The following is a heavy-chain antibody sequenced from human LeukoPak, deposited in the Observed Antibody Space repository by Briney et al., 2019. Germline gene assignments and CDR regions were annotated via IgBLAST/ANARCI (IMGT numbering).Heavy chain of an antibody. CDR2: ISGGGSST. CDR1: GFRFSNYA. V-gene: IGHV3-23*01. CDR3: AKGQDLYYYYMDV. Sequence: GGFLRLSCTASGFRFSNYAMNWVRQAPGKGLEWVSVISGGGSSTNYADSVKGRFTVSRENSKNTLYLQMNSLRAEDTAVYYCAKGQDLYYYYMDVWGKGTTVTVSS. J-gene: IGHJ6*03.